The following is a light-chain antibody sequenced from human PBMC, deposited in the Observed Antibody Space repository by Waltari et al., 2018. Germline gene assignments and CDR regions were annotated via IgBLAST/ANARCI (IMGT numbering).Light chain of an antibody. Sequence: QSVLNPPPSASGTPGQRVPLSCSGAANHLGNHYVTWYTHLPGMAPRLLVYRIRQRPSGVPDRFSGSKSGTSASLAISGLRSEDEADYYCASWDDKLGGAVFGGGTKVTVL. V-gene: IGLV1-47*01. J-gene: IGLJ2*01. CDR2: RIR. CDR3: ASWDDKLGGAV. CDR1: ANHLGNHY.